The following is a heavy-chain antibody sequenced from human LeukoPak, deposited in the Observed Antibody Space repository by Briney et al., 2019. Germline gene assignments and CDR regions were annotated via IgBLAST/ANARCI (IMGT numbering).Heavy chain of an antibody. CDR3: AKVWYTSGRWASDF. Sequence: GGSLRLSCAAPGFTFSSYGMSWVRQAPGKGLRWVSSISGSGESTQYADSVRGRFTISRDNSKNTLYLQMNSLRAEDTAVYYCAKVWYTSGRWASDFWGQGTLVTVSS. CDR2: ISGSGEST. CDR1: GFTFSSYG. J-gene: IGHJ4*02. D-gene: IGHD6-19*01. V-gene: IGHV3-23*01.